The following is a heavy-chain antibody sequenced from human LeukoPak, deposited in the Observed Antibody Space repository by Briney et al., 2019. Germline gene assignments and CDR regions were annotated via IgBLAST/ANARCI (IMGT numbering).Heavy chain of an antibody. Sequence: SETLSLTCSVSGGLITTSIHYWAWIRQPPGKGLEWIASTYYNGITYYNASLESRVTMSVDTSTNQFSLRLRSVSAADTSVYYCASSLLRVSTRDIWGQGTMVTVSS. CDR1: GGLITTSIHY. CDR3: ASSLLRVSTRDI. J-gene: IGHJ3*02. V-gene: IGHV4-39*01. D-gene: IGHD3-22*01. CDR2: TYYNGIT.